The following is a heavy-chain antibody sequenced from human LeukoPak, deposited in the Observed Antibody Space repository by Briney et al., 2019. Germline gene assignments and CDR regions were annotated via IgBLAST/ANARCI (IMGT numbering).Heavy chain of an antibody. V-gene: IGHV1-69*05. Sequence: SVKVSCKASGGTFSSYAISWVRQAPGQGLEWMGRIIPIFGTANYAQKFQGRVTITTDESTSTAYMELSSLRSEDTAVYYCARVEMVRSYYDSSGYCYVKDYWGQGTLVTVSS. CDR1: GGTFSSYA. J-gene: IGHJ4*02. CDR2: IIPIFGTA. D-gene: IGHD3-22*01. CDR3: ARVEMVRSYYDSSGYCYVKDY.